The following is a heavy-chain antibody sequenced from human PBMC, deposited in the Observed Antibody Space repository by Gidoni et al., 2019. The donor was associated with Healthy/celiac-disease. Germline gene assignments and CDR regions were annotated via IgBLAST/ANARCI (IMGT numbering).Heavy chain of an antibody. V-gene: IGHV4-59*01. J-gene: IGHJ4*02. CDR2: IYYSGST. Sequence: QVQLQESGPGLVKPSETLCLTCTVSGGSISSYYWSWIRQHPGKGLEGIGYIYYSGSTNYNPSLKSRVTISVDTSKNQFSLKLSSVTAADTAVYYCARAQYSSSWYFDYWGQGTLVTVSS. CDR1: GGSISSYY. D-gene: IGHD6-13*01. CDR3: ARAQYSSSWYFDY.